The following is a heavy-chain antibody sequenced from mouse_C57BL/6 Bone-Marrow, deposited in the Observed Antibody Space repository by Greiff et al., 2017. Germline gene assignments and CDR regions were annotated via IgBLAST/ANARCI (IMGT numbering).Heavy chain of an antibody. D-gene: IGHD3-2*02. J-gene: IGHJ3*01. Sequence: QVQLQQPGAELVKPGASVKLSCKASGYTFTSYWMHWVKQRPGQGLEWIGMIHPNSGSTNYNEKFKSKATLTVDKSSSKAYMQLSSLTSEDSAVYDCARRSSGYWFAYWGQVTLVTVSA. V-gene: IGHV1-64*01. CDR1: GYTFTSYW. CDR3: ARRSSGYWFAY. CDR2: IHPNSGST.